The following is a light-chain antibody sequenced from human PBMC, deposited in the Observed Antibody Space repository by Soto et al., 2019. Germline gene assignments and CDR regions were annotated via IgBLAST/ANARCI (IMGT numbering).Light chain of an antibody. CDR2: DVS. Sequence: QSALTQPRSVSGSPGQSVTISCTGTSSDVGGYNYVSWYQRHPGKAPKLMIYDVSKRPSGVPDRFSGSKSGNTASLTISGLQAEDEADYYCCSYAGSSYVFGTGTKVTVL. V-gene: IGLV2-11*01. J-gene: IGLJ1*01. CDR3: CSYAGSSYV. CDR1: SSDVGGYNY.